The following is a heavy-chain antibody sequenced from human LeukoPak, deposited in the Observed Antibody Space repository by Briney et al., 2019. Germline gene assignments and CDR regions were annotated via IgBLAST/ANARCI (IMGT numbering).Heavy chain of an antibody. CDR1: GGTFSSYA. D-gene: IGHD2-2*01. Sequence: SVKVSCKASGGTFSSYAISWVRQAPGQGLEWMGGIIPIFGTANYAQKFQGRVTITADKSTSTAYMELSSLRSEDTAVYYCVISLHEYCSSTSCYGKGFGPWGQGTLVTVSS. CDR2: IIPIFGTA. J-gene: IGHJ5*02. CDR3: VISLHEYCSSTSCYGKGFGP. V-gene: IGHV1-69*06.